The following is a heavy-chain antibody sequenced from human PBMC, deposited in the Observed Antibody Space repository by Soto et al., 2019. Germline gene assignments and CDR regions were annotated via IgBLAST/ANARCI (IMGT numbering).Heavy chain of an antibody. D-gene: IGHD2-15*01. J-gene: IGHJ5*02. V-gene: IGHV4-59*01. CDR2: MYYSGST. Sequence: WTWIRQLPGKGLEWIGYMYYSGSTNYNPSLKSRVTISVDTSKNQFSLKLSSVTAADTAVYYCARLGYCSGGSCYPEYNWFDPWGQGTLGTVSS. CDR3: ARLGYCSGGSCYPEYNWFDP.